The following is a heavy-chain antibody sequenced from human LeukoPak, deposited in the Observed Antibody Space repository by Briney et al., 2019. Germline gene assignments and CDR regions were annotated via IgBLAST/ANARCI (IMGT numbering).Heavy chain of an antibody. D-gene: IGHD2-2*01. J-gene: IGHJ4*02. V-gene: IGHV3-21*01. CDR3: ARDGGVVVVPAANFDY. CDR1: GFTFSSYS. Sequence: GGSLRLSCAASGFTFSSYSMNWVRQAPGKGLEWVSSISSSSSYIYYADSVKGRFTIFRDNAKNSLYLQMNSLRAEDTAVYYCARDGGVVVVPAANFDYWGQGTLVTVSS. CDR2: ISSSSSYI.